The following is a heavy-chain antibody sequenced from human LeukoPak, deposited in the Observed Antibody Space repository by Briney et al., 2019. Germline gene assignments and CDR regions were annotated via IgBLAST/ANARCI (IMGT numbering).Heavy chain of an antibody. Sequence: PGGSLRLSCAASGFTFSSYWMHWVRQAPGKGLVWVSRINSDGSSTSYADSVKGRFTISRDNAKNTLYLQMNSLRAEDTAVYYWASGGGGATGDYWGQGTLVTVSS. D-gene: IGHD1-26*01. J-gene: IGHJ4*02. CDR2: INSDGSST. CDR1: GFTFSSYW. CDR3: ASGGGGATGDY. V-gene: IGHV3-74*01.